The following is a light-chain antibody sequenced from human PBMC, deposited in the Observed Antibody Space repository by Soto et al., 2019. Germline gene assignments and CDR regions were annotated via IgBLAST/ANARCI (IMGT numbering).Light chain of an antibody. CDR3: NSYTTSSTLV. J-gene: IGLJ1*01. V-gene: IGLV2-14*03. Sequence: QSALTQPASVSGSPGQSITISCTGTSSDVGTYKYVSWYQQHPGKAPKLMIYDVSNRPSGVSNRFSGSKSGNTASLTISGLQAEDEADYYCNSYTTSSTLVFGTGTKSPS. CDR1: SSDVGTYKY. CDR2: DVS.